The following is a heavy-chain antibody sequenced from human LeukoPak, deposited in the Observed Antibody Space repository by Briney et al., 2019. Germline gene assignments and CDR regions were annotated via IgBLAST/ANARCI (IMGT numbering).Heavy chain of an antibody. D-gene: IGHD3-10*01. V-gene: IGHV5-51*01. CDR3: TRREGVPYSFDY. CDR2: IYPGDSDI. CDR1: GYSFSSNW. J-gene: IGHJ4*02. Sequence: GESLKISCKGSGYSFSSNWIGWVRQVPGKGLEWMGIIYPGDSDIRYSPSFQGLVTISADTSISTAYLQWSSLKASDTAMYYCTRREGVPYSFDYWGQGTLVTVSS.